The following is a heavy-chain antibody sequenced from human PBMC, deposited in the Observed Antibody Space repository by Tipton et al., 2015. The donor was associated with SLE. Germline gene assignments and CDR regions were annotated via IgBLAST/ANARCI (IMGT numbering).Heavy chain of an antibody. CDR3: VRDPQGYYYDSRGYFDL. D-gene: IGHD3-22*01. V-gene: IGHV4-4*08. CDR1: GGSISSYY. CDR2: IYSSGST. J-gene: IGHJ2*01. Sequence: TLSLTCTVSGGSISSYYWSWIRQPPGKGLEWIGYIYSSGSTNYNPSLKSRVTISVDTSKNQFSLKLSSMTAADTAMYYCVRDPQGYYYDSRGYFDLWGRGTLVTVSS.